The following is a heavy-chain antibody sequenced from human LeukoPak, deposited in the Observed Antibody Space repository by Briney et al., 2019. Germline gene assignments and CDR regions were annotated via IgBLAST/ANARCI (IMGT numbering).Heavy chain of an antibody. Sequence: ASVKVSCKASGFTFTSCAVQWVRQARGQRLEWIGWIVVGSGNTNYAQKFQERVTITRDMSTSTAYMELSSLRSEDTAVYYCAAEGSSGWYDYWGQGTLVTVSS. J-gene: IGHJ4*02. D-gene: IGHD6-19*01. V-gene: IGHV1-58*01. CDR1: GFTFTSCA. CDR2: IVVGSGNT. CDR3: AAEGSSGWYDY.